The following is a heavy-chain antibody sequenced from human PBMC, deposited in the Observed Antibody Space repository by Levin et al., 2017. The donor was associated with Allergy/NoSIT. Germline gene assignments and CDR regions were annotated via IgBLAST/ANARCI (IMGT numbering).Heavy chain of an antibody. Sequence: TSETLSLTCTVSGGSISSYYWSWIRQPAGKGLEWIGRIYNSGSTNYNPSLKSRVTMSVDTSKNQFSLKLTSVTAADTAVYYCARDNYDFWTYGWYFDLWGRGTLVTVSS. V-gene: IGHV4-4*07. CDR3: ARDNYDFWTYGWYFDL. CDR2: IYNSGST. CDR1: GGSISSYY. D-gene: IGHD3-3*01. J-gene: IGHJ2*01.